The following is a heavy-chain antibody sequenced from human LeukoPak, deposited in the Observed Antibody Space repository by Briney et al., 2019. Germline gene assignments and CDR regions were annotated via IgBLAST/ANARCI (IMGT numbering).Heavy chain of an antibody. J-gene: IGHJ4*02. Sequence: SETLSLTCAVYGGSFSGYYWSWIRQPPGKGLEWIGYIYYSGSTNYNPSLKSRVTISVDTSKNQFSLKLSSVTAADTAVYYCARGPYIQIWGQGTLVTVSS. V-gene: IGHV4-59*01. CDR2: IYYSGST. CDR3: ARGPYIQI. D-gene: IGHD1-1*01. CDR1: GGSFSGYY.